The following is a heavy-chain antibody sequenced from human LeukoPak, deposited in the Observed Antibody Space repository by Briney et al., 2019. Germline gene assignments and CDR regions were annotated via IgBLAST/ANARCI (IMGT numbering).Heavy chain of an antibody. V-gene: IGHV3-21*01. Sequence: PGGSLRLSCAASGFTFSAYNMNWVRQAPGKGLEWVSSISSSGTSIYYAESSKGRFTISRDNAKNSLYLQMNSLRAEDTAVYSCARHTGPYYSSGSYGLDVWGQGTTVIVSS. J-gene: IGHJ6*02. CDR3: ARHTGPYYSSGSYGLDV. CDR1: GFTFSAYN. D-gene: IGHD3-10*01. CDR2: ISSSGTSI.